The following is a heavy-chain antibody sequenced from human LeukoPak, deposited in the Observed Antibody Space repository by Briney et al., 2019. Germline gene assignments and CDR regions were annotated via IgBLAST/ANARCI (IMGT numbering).Heavy chain of an antibody. CDR1: GGSFSVYY. V-gene: IGHV4-34*01. D-gene: IGHD6-13*01. CDR2: INHSGST. Sequence: PSETLSLTCAVYGGSFSVYYWSWIRQPPGKGLEWIGEINHSGSTNYNPSLKSRVTISVDTSKNQFSLKLSSVTAADTAVYYCARSAAQRGGYYYYMDVWGKGTTVTVSS. J-gene: IGHJ6*03. CDR3: ARSAAQRGGYYYYMDV.